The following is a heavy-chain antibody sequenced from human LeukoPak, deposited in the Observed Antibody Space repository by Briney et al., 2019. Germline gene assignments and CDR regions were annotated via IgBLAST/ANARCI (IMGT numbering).Heavy chain of an antibody. CDR2: TYYRSKWYN. V-gene: IGHV6-1*01. CDR3: ARVDRRDYYDSSGYYLNWFDP. J-gene: IGHJ5*02. D-gene: IGHD3-22*01. CDR1: GDSVSSNSAA. Sequence: SQTLSLTCAISGDSVSSNSAAWNWTRQSPSRGLEWLGRTYYRSKWYNDYAVSVKSRITINPDTSKNQFSLQLNSVTPEDTAVYYCARVDRRDYYDSSGYYLNWFDPWGQGTLVTVSS.